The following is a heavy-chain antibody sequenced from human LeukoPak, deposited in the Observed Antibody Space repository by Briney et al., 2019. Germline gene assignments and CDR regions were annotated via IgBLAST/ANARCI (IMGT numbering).Heavy chain of an antibody. CDR1: GYTFTSYD. V-gene: IGHV1-8*01. J-gene: IGHJ5*02. CDR2: INPNSGNT. Sequence: GASVKVSCKASGYTFTSYDINWVRQATGQGLEWMGWINPNSGNTGYAQKFQGRVTMTRNTSISTAYMELSSLRSEDTAVYYCARGPYGSGSPPFDPWGQGTLVTVSS. D-gene: IGHD3-10*01. CDR3: ARGPYGSGSPPFDP.